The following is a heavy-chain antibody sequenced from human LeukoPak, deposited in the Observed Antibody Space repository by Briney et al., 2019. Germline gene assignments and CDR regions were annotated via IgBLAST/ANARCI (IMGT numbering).Heavy chain of an antibody. J-gene: IGHJ4*02. CDR3: AKDRYYGSGSYYSDY. CDR2: IRYDGSNK. V-gene: IGHV3-30*02. D-gene: IGHD3-10*01. CDR1: GFTFSSYG. Sequence: PGGSLRLSCAASGFTFSSYGMHWVRQAPGKGLEWVAFIRYDGSNKYYADSVKGRFTISRDSSKNTLYLQMNSLRAEDTAVYYCAKDRYYGSGSYYSDYWGQGTLVTVSS.